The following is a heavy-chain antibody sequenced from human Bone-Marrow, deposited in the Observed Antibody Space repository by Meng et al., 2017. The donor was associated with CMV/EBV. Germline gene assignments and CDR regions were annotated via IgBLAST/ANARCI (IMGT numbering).Heavy chain of an antibody. CDR1: GFTFSSYW. J-gene: IGHJ6*02. CDR3: ARGSEGLGYYYYGMDV. V-gene: IGHV3-7*01. CDR2: IKQDGSEK. D-gene: IGHD2-15*01. Sequence: GESLKISCAASGFTFSSYWMSWVRQAPGKGLEWVANIKQDGSEKYYVDSVKGRFTISRDNAKNSLYLQMNSLRAEDTAVYYCARGSEGLGYYYYGMDVWGQGTTVTVSS.